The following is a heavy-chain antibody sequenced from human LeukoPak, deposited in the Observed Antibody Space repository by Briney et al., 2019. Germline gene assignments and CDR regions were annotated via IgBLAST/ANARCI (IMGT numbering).Heavy chain of an antibody. CDR1: GGTFSSYA. CDR3: ARVMSGLGSYMAAFDY. CDR2: IIPIFGTA. J-gene: IGHJ4*02. D-gene: IGHD3-10*01. Sequence: APVKVSCKASGGTFSSYAISWVRQAPGQGLEWMGGIIPIFGTANYAQKFQGRVTISADESTSIAYMELSSLTSEDTAVYYCARVMSGLGSYMAAFDYWGQGTLVTVSS. V-gene: IGHV1-69*13.